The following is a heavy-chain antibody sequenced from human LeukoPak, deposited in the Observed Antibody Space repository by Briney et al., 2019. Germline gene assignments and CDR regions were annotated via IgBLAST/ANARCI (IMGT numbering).Heavy chain of an antibody. CDR3: ARVRWASYYFEY. CDR1: GFTFSTYS. Sequence: GGSLRLSCAAPGFTFSTYSMNWVRQAPGKGLEWVSYISSGSSSISYADSVKGRFTISRDNAKNSLYLQMNSLRDEDTAVYYCARVRWASYYFEYWGQGTLVTVSS. D-gene: IGHD4-23*01. CDR2: ISSGSSSI. J-gene: IGHJ4*02. V-gene: IGHV3-48*02.